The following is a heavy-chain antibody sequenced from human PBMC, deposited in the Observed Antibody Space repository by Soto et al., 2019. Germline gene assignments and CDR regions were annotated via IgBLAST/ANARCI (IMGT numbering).Heavy chain of an antibody. V-gene: IGHV4-61*01. CDR1: GASLSNGSYY. CDR3: ARWSRFCTGGRCFPWFEP. J-gene: IGHJ5*02. D-gene: IGHD2-8*02. Sequence: SETLSLTCTVSGASLSNGSYYWSWLRQPPGKGLEWLAYLYSGGSINYNPSLKSRVSIFMDTSENQFSLKLTSVTSADTAVYYCARWSRFCTGGRCFPWFEPWGQGTLVTASS. CDR2: LYSGGSI.